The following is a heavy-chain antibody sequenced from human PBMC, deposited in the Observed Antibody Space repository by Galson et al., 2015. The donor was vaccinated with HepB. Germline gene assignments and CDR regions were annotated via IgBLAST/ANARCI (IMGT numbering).Heavy chain of an antibody. CDR1: GYTFTSYA. V-gene: IGHV1-3*01. Sequence: QSGAEVKKPGESLKISCKASGYTFTSYAMHWVRQAPGQRLEWMGWINAGNGNTKYSQKFQGRVTITRDTSASTAYMELSSLRSEDTAVYYCARDWDSSGYYYYYYMDVWGKGTTVTVSS. D-gene: IGHD3-22*01. CDR3: ARDWDSSGYYYYYYMDV. CDR2: INAGNGNT. J-gene: IGHJ6*03.